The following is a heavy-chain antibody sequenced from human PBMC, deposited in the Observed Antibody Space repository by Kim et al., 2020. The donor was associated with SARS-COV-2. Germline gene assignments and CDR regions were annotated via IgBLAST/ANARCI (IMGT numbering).Heavy chain of an antibody. Sequence: GGSLRLSCAASGFTFSSYAMSWVRQAPGKGLEWVSAISGSGGSTYYADSVKGRFTISRDNSKNTLYLQMNSLRAEDTAVYYCAKDTNFNDYGGLYFDYWGQGTLVTVSS. D-gene: IGHD4-17*01. J-gene: IGHJ4*02. V-gene: IGHV3-23*01. CDR3: AKDTNFNDYGGLYFDY. CDR2: ISGSGGST. CDR1: GFTFSSYA.